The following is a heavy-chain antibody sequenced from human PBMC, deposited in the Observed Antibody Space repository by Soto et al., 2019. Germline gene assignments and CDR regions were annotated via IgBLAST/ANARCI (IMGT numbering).Heavy chain of an antibody. Sequence: ASVKVSCKASGYTFTSYGISWVRQAPGQGLEWMGWISAYNGNTNYAQKLQGRVTMTTDTSTSTAYMELSSLRSEDTAVYYCATPEKDCSGGSCYSGGDDAFDIWGQGTMVNVSS. J-gene: IGHJ3*02. CDR3: ATPEKDCSGGSCYSGGDDAFDI. CDR1: GYTFTSYG. D-gene: IGHD2-15*01. V-gene: IGHV1-18*01. CDR2: ISAYNGNT.